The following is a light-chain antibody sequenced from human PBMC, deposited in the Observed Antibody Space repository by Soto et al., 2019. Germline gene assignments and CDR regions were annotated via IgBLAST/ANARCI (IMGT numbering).Light chain of an antibody. CDR3: QQYDSSPPTWT. J-gene: IGKJ1*01. V-gene: IGKV3-20*01. CDR1: QSVSSSY. Sequence: EIVLTQSPGTLSLSPGERGTLSRRASQSVSSSYIAWYQQKPGQAPRLLIYGASGRATGIPDRFSGRGSGTDFTLTISRLEPEDFAVYYCQQYDSSPPTWTFGQGTKVEIK. CDR2: GAS.